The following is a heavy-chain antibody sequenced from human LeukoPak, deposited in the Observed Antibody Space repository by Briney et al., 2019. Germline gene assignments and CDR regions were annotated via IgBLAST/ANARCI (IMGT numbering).Heavy chain of an antibody. CDR2: ISAYNGNT. D-gene: IGHD3-22*01. V-gene: IGHV1-18*01. J-gene: IGHJ3*02. Sequence: ASVKVSCKASGYTFTSYGISWVRQAPGQGLEWMGWISAYNGNTNYAQKLQGRVTMTTDTSTSTAYMELRSLRSDDTAVYYCARYLPYYYDSSGYQAFDIWGQGTMATVSS. CDR3: ARYLPYYYDSSGYQAFDI. CDR1: GYTFTSYG.